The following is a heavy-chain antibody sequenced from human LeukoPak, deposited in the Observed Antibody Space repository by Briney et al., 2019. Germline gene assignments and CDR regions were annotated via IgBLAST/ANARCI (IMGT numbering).Heavy chain of an antibody. CDR2: IHSSGGT. CDR3: IVFGDSNH. Sequence: GGSLRLSCAASGFTGSNNYMSWVRQAPGKGLEWVSAIHSSGGTYYADSVKGRFTISRDTSKNTLYLQINSLRVEDTAVYYCIVFGDSNHWGQGTLVAVSS. D-gene: IGHD4-17*01. CDR1: GFTGSNNY. J-gene: IGHJ5*02. V-gene: IGHV3-53*01.